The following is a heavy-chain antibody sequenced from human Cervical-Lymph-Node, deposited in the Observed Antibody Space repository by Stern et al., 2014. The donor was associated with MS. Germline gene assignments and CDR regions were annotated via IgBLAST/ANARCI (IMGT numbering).Heavy chain of an antibody. CDR3: TTDSQYDFCSGYSAFDF. D-gene: IGHD3-3*01. J-gene: IGHJ4*02. V-gene: IGHV3-15*01. Sequence: EEQLVESGGGLVKPGGSLRLSCAASGFTFSNAWMSWVSQAPGKGLEWVGRIKSKTDGGTNDYAAPVKGRFTISRDDSKHTLTWEMNSLKTEDTAVYYCTTDSQYDFCSGYSAFDFWGQGTLVPVSS. CDR2: IKSKTDGGTN. CDR1: GFTFSNAW.